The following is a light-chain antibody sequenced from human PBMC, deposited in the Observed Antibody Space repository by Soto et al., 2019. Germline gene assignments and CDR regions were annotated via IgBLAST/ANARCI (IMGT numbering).Light chain of an antibody. J-gene: IGKJ5*01. CDR2: GAS. V-gene: IGKV3-20*01. CDR3: QQYGSSPST. Sequence: EIVLTQSPGTLCLSPGERATLSCRASHSVSSTYLAWYQQNRGQAPRLLIYGASSRATGIPDRFSGSGSGTDFTLTISRLEPEDFAVYYRQQYGSSPSTFGQGTRLEIK. CDR1: HSVSSTY.